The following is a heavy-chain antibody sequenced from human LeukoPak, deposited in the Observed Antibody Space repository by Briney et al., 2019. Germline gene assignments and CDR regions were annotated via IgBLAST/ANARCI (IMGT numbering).Heavy chain of an antibody. D-gene: IGHD1-7*01. V-gene: IGHV3-30*10. CDR3: ARDKGTIWNSQNDPFDM. CDR1: GFTFSSYI. Sequence: PGRSLRLSRAASGFTFSSYIMHWVRQAPGKGLEWVAVISYDGSNAYYRDSVRGRFTISRDNSENTLFLQMNSLRGEDTAVYYCARDKGTIWNSQNDPFDMWGQGTLVTVSS. J-gene: IGHJ3*02. CDR2: ISYDGSNA.